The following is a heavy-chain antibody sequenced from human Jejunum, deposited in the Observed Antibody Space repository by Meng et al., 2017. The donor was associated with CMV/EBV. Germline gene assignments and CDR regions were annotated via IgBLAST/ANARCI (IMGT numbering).Heavy chain of an antibody. V-gene: IGHV3-53*01. D-gene: IGHD3-3*01. CDR2: LYTGGSA. CDR3: AREQMGAWSGYFDY. CDR1: GIRVSDNY. J-gene: IGHJ4*02. Sequence: SGIRVSDNYMVWVRQVAGKGLQWVSTLYTGGSAHYAPAVEGRFTISKDNSNNMVYLQMNSLGAEDTAVYYCAREQMGAWSGYFDYWGQGVRVTVSS.